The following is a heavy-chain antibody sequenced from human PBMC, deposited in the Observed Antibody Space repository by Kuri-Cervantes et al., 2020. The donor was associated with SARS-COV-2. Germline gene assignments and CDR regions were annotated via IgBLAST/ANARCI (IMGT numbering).Heavy chain of an antibody. J-gene: IGHJ4*02. CDR1: GFTFSSYA. D-gene: IGHD6-19*01. CDR3: AKAGGWYSSFFDY. Sequence: GGSLRLSCAASGFTFSSYAMSWVRQAPGKGLVWVSAISGSGGSTYYADSVKGRFTISRDNSKNTLYLQMNSLRAEDTAVYYCAKAGGWYSSFFDYWGQGTLVTVSS. CDR2: ISGSGGST. V-gene: IGHV3-23*01.